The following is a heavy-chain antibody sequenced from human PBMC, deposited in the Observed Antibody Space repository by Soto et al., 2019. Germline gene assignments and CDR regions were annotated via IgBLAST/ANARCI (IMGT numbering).Heavy chain of an antibody. CDR1: GGSISSYY. CDR3: ARQGFRALHGLVDV. Sequence: QVQLQESGPGLVKPSETLSLSCTVSGGSISSYYWSWIRQPPGKGMEWIGYVHHSWGSTYNPSLQSRVAISLDTSKSQFSLKLTPVTATDTAVYYCARQGFRALHGLVDVWGQGTTVTVSS. CDR2: VHHSWGS. V-gene: IGHV4-59*08. D-gene: IGHD1-26*01. J-gene: IGHJ6*02.